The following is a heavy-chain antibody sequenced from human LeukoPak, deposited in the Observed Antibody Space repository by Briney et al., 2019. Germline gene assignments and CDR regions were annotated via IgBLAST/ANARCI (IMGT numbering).Heavy chain of an antibody. D-gene: IGHD1-26*01. CDR1: GFTFSSYA. Sequence: GGSLRLSCAASGFTFSSYAMSWVRQAPGKGLEWVSAISGSGGSTYYADSVKGRFTISRDNAKNTLYLQMSSLRAEDTAVYYCARSTYSGSSYDYWGQGTLVTVSS. J-gene: IGHJ4*02. V-gene: IGHV3-23*01. CDR2: ISGSGGST. CDR3: ARSTYSGSSYDY.